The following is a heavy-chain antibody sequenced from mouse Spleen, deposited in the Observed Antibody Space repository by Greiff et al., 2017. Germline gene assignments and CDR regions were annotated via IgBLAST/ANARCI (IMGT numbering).Heavy chain of an antibody. CDR2: IDPENGNT. J-gene: IGHJ4*01. V-gene: IGHV14-1*02. CDR3: ARFITTVVATRYYAMDY. D-gene: IGHD1-1*01. Sequence: VQLQQSVAELVRPGASVKLSCTASGFNIKNTYMHWVKQRPEQGLEWIGWIDPENGNTIYDPKFQGKASITADTSSNTAYLQLSSLTSEDTAVYYCARFITTVVATRYYAMDYWGQGTSVTVSS. CDR1: GFNIKNTY.